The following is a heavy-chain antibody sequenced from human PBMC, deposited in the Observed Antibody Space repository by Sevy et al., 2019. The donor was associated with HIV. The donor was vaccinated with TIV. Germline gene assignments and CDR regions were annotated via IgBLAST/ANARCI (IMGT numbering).Heavy chain of an antibody. J-gene: IGHJ4*02. CDR3: ARGGYYHALDY. D-gene: IGHD3-22*01. V-gene: IGHV4-59*11. Sequence: LSLTYTVSDGSITSHYWSWIRQPPGKGLEWIGYIYYSGTTNYDPSLKSRVTFSVDTSRNQFSLKLSSVTAADTAVYYCARGGYYHALDYWGQGTLVTVSS. CDR1: DGSITSHY. CDR2: IYYSGTT.